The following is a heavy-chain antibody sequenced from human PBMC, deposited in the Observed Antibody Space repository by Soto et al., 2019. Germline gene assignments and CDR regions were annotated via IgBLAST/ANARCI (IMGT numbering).Heavy chain of an antibody. CDR3: ANGRKAVAAGAFDT. CDR2: IWYDGSYT. CDR1: GFPFDRYA. Sequence: QVHLAESGGGVVQPGTSLRLSCAASGFPFDRYAIHWVRQAPGKGLEWVAAIWYDGSYTYYGESVKGRFLISRDNSKNTVVLEMDILRAEDAAVYLWANGRKAVAAGAFDTWGPGTRVIVSS. D-gene: IGHD6-19*01. J-gene: IGHJ3*02. V-gene: IGHV3-33*03.